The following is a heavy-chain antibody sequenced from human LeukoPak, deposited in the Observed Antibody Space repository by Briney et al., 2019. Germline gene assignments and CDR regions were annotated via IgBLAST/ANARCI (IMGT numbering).Heavy chain of an antibody. D-gene: IGHD2-2*01. CDR3: ARDRFSTSGN. Sequence: PSESRSLTCTVSGGSIISYYWSWIRQPPGKGLEWIGYIYYSGSTYYNPSLKSRVTISVDTSKNQFSLKLSSVTAADTAVYYCARDRFSTSGNWGQGTLVTVSS. CDR2: IYYSGST. CDR1: GGSIISYY. J-gene: IGHJ4*02. V-gene: IGHV4-59*12.